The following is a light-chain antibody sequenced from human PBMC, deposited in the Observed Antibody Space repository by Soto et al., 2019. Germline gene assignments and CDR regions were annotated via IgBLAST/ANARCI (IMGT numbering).Light chain of an antibody. CDR1: QSISSN. CDR3: QQYNNWPGWT. V-gene: IGKV3-15*01. J-gene: IGKJ1*01. CDR2: GAS. Sequence: EIVMTQSPATLSVSPGERATLSCRASQSISSNLAWYQQKPGQAPRLLIYGASTRATGIPARFSGSGSGTEFTLTISSLQSEDFALYYCQQYNNWPGWTFGQGTKVDIK.